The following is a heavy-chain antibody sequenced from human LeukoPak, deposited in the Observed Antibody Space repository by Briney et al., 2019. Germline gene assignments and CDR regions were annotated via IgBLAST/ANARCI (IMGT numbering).Heavy chain of an antibody. CDR2: IWYDGSNK. D-gene: IGHD6-13*01. CDR1: GFTFSSYG. J-gene: IGHJ6*02. Sequence: QPGGSLRLSCAASGFTFSSYGMHWVRQAPGKGLEWVAVIWYDGSNKYYADSVKGRFTISRDNSKNSLYLQMNSLRAEDTAVYYCARGFSSSWGYYYYGMDVWGQGTTVTVSS. CDR3: ARGFSSSWGYYYYGMDV. V-gene: IGHV3-33*01.